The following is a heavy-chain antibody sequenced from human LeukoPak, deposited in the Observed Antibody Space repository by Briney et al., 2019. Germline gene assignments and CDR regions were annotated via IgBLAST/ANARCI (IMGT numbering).Heavy chain of an antibody. V-gene: IGHV1-2*02. CDR2: INPKSGDT. CDR1: GGTFSTYA. J-gene: IGHJ4*02. CDR3: ARQNTGQLDY. Sequence: ASVKVSCKASGGTFSTYAISWVRQAPGQGLEWMGWINPKSGDTKYAQKFQARVTMTRDTSITTTYIEVSRLSSDDTAVYYCARQNTGQLDYWGQGTLVTVSS. D-gene: IGHD2-8*02.